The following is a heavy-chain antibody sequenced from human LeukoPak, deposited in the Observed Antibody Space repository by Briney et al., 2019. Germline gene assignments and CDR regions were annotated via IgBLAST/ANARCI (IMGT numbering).Heavy chain of an antibody. V-gene: IGHV1-2*02. CDR2: INPHSGGT. CDR1: GYTFTGYY. D-gene: IGHD3-10*01. CDR3: AKRFERTNYFDY. J-gene: IGHJ4*02. Sequence: ASVKVSCKASGYTFTGYYMHWVRQAPGQGLEWMGWINPHSGGTNYAQKFQGRVTMTRDTSISTAYMELSSLRSDGTAMYYCAKRFERTNYFDYWGQETLVTVSS.